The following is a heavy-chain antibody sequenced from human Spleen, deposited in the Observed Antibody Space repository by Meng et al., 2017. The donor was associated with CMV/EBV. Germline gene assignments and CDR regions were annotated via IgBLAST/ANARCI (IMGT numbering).Heavy chain of an antibody. CDR1: QFSFSKFW. CDR2: IKEDGSES. CDR3: FRGHYDRA. V-gene: IGHV3-7*01. Sequence: GESLKISCGSSQFSFSKFWMNWVRQPPGKGLEWVANIKEDGSESFYVDSVKGRFTVSRDNAKNLVFLQMTRLRVEGTAVYYCFRGHYDRAWGHGTLVTVSS. D-gene: IGHD3-16*01. J-gene: IGHJ5*01.